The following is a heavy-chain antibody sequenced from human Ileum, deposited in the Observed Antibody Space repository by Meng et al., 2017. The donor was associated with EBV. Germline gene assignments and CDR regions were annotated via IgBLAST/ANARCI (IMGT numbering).Heavy chain of an antibody. Sequence: QVQLQDAGPGLVKPSEPLSLTCTVPGGSISSSDYYWGWIRQPPGKGLEWIGSLYFSGSTYSNPSLESRVTISVDTSNNQFSLKLSSVTAADTAVYYCARRGYSSGWYAYDYWGQGTLVTVSS. CDR3: ARRGYSSGWYAYDY. CDR1: GGSISSSDYY. J-gene: IGHJ4*02. V-gene: IGHV4-39*01. D-gene: IGHD6-19*01. CDR2: LYFSGST.